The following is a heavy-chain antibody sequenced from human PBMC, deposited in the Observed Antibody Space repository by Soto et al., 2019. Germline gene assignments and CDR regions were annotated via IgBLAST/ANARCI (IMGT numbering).Heavy chain of an antibody. V-gene: IGHV1-3*01. D-gene: IGHD3-3*01. CDR3: ARSSNYDFWSGYPSYYFDY. CDR2: INAGNGNT. Sequence: ASVKVSCKASGHTFTSYAMHWVRQAPGQRLEWMGWINAGNGNTKYSQKFQGRVTITRDTSASTAYMELSSLRSEDTAVYYCARSSNYDFWSGYPSYYFDYWGQGTLVTVSS. J-gene: IGHJ4*02. CDR1: GHTFTSYA.